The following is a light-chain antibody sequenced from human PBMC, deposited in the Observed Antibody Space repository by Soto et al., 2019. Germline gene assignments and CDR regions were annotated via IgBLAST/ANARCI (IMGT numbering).Light chain of an antibody. CDR1: QSVSSRY. CDR3: QRYNNWPLT. J-gene: IGKJ4*01. Sequence: EIVLTQSPATLSLSPGERATLSCRASQSVSSRYSAWYQQKPGQTPRLLIYDTSARATGVPARFSGSRSGPEFTLTINSLQSEDFAIYYCQRYNNWPLTFGGGTKVDIK. V-gene: IGKV3-15*01. CDR2: DTS.